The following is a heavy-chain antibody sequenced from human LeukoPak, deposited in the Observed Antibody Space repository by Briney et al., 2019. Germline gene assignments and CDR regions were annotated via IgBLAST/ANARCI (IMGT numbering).Heavy chain of an antibody. D-gene: IGHD2-2*01. V-gene: IGHV3-30*02. CDR3: AKDVPAAYFDY. Sequence: RGSLRLSCAASGFTFSNYGTHWVRQAPGKGLEWVAFVRYDESTKFYADSVKGRFTISRDNSKTTLYLQMNSLRPEDTAVYYCAKDVPAAYFDYWGQGTLVTVSS. J-gene: IGHJ4*02. CDR1: GFTFSNYG. CDR2: VRYDESTK.